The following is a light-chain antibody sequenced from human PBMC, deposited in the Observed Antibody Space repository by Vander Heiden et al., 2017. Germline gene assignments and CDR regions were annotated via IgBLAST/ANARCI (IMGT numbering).Light chain of an antibody. Sequence: VMTQSPYTLSVSPGDTATLSCRASQSISHDLAWYQQKPGQPPKLLIYDTSDREAGLPARFSGSGSGTEFTLTISSLQSEDSAVYSCQQYNYRPPSFGGGTKVEIK. CDR3: QQYNYRPPS. V-gene: IGKV3-15*01. CDR2: DTS. J-gene: IGKJ4*01. CDR1: QSISHD.